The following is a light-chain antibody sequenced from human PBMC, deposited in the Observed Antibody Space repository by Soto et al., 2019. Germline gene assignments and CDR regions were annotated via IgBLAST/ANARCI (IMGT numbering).Light chain of an antibody. CDR1: QAITSW. J-gene: IGKJ4*01. Sequence: DIQVTQSPSSVSASVGDRVTITCRASQAITSWLAWYQQKPGRAPKLLIYSASSLQSGAPSRFTGSGSGTDFTLTITSLQPDDAAVYYCQQTRSFPLTFGGGTKVDIK. CDR3: QQTRSFPLT. V-gene: IGKV1-12*01. CDR2: SAS.